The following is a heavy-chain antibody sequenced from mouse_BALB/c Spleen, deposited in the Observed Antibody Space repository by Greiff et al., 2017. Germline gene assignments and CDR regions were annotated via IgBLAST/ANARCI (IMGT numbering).Heavy chain of an antibody. J-gene: IGHJ3*01. D-gene: IGHD2-4*01. CDR1: GYSITSYYA. V-gene: IGHV3-2*02. CDR3: AGSTMITTGFAY. CDR2: ISYSGST. Sequence: VQLKESGPGLVKPSQSLSLTCTVTGYSITSYYAWNWIRQFPGNKLEWMGYISYSGSTSYNPSLKSRISITRDTSKNQFFLQLNSVTTEDTATYYCAGSTMITTGFAYWGQGTLVTVSA.